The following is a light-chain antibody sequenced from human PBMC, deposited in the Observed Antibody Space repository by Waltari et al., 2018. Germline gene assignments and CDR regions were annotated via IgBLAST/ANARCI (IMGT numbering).Light chain of an antibody. CDR2: LGS. CDR1: QSLLFSNWYTY. J-gene: IGKJ2*01. V-gene: IGKV2-28*01. Sequence: DLLMTQSPLSLAFTLGELASISCRSSQSLLFSNWYTYFDWYLQKPGQSPQLLIYLGSTRASGVPDRFSGSGSGTDCTLKIRRGEAEDVGVYYCMQALQTVYTFGQRTKLWI. CDR3: MQALQTVYT.